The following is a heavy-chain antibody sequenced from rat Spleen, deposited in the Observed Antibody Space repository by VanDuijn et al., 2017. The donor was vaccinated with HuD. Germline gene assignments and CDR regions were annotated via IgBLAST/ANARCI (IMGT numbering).Heavy chain of an antibody. Sequence: QVQLVESGGGLVQPGRSLKLSCAVSGFIFSKYDMAWVRQPPGKGLEWMGVIWGNGNTNYNSALKSRLSISKDTSKSQVCLKMNRLQTEDTATYYCARRGPYGGVYWYFDFWGPGTMVTVSS. V-gene: IGHV2-13*01. D-gene: IGHD1-11*01. CDR2: IWGNGNT. J-gene: IGHJ1*01. CDR3: ARRGPYGGVYWYFDF. CDR1: GFIFSKYD.